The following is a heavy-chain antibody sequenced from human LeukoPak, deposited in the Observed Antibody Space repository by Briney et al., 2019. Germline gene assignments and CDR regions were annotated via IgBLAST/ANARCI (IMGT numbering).Heavy chain of an antibody. D-gene: IGHD1-20*01. CDR2: INHSGST. CDR1: GGSFSGYY. V-gene: IGHV4-34*01. CDR3: ARGRLTGTTPFFDY. Sequence: KASETLSLTCAVYGGSFSGYYWSWIRQPPGKGLEWIGEINHSGSTNYNPSLKSRVTISVDTSKNQFSLHLNSVTPEDTAVYYCARGRLTGTTPFFDYWGQGTLVTVSS. J-gene: IGHJ4*02.